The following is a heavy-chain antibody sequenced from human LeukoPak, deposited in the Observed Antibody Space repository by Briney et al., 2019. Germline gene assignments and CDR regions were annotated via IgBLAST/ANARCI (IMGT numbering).Heavy chain of an antibody. V-gene: IGHV4-61*01. D-gene: IGHD2-15*01. J-gene: IGHJ5*02. CDR1: GDSISNGYY. CDR3: ARDEGYCSGGSCSDTWFDP. Sequence: SETLSLTCTVSGDSISNGYYWSWIRQPPGKGLEWIGYIYYSGSTNYNPSLKSRVTISVDTSKNQFSLKLSSVTAADTAVYYCARDEGYCSGGSCSDTWFDPWGQGTLVTVSS. CDR2: IYYSGST.